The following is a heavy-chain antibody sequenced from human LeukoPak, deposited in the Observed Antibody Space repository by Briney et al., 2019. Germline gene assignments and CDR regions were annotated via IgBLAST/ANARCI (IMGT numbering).Heavy chain of an antibody. Sequence: PSETLSLTCTVSGGSISSSGYYWSWIRQHPGKGLEWIGYIYYSGSTYYNPSLKSRVTISVDTSKNQFSLKLSSVTAADTAVYYCARDLVVVPARFGMDVWGQGTTVTVSS. J-gene: IGHJ6*02. D-gene: IGHD2-2*01. V-gene: IGHV4-31*03. CDR2: IYYSGST. CDR3: ARDLVVVPARFGMDV. CDR1: GGSISSSGYY.